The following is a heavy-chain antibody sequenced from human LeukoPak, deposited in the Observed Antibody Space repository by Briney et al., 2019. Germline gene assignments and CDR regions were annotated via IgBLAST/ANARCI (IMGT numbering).Heavy chain of an antibody. Sequence: SETLSLTCTVSGGSISSGSYYWSWIRQPAGKGLEWIGRIYTSGSTNYNPSLKSRVTISVDTSKNQFSLKLSSVTAADTAVYYCARDGYDYRYYYYYMDVWGKGTTVTVPS. CDR2: IYTSGST. D-gene: IGHD5-12*01. V-gene: IGHV4-61*02. CDR3: ARDGYDYRYYYYYMDV. CDR1: GGSISSGSYY. J-gene: IGHJ6*03.